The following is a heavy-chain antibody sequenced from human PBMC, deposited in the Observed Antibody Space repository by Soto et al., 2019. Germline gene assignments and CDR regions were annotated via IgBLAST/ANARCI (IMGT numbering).Heavy chain of an antibody. CDR1: GYTFTGYY. CDR2: INPNSGGT. J-gene: IGHJ4*02. Sequence: ASVKASCKASGYTFTGYYMHWVRQAPGQGLEWMGWINPNSGGTNYAQKFQGRVTMTRDTSISTAYMELSRLRSDDTAVYYCARGLFYCSGGSCYVNWNFDYWRQGTLVTVSS. V-gene: IGHV1-2*02. CDR3: ARGLFYCSGGSCYVNWNFDY. D-gene: IGHD2-15*01.